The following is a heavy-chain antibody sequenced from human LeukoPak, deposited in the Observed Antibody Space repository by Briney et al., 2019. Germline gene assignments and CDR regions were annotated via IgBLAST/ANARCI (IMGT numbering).Heavy chain of an antibody. CDR3: TRGGIWGMDV. CDR2: IKHDGSEK. Sequence: GGSLRLSCVASGFTFNNYWMTWVRQAPGKGLEWVATIKHDGSEKYYVDSVKGRFTISRDDGKNSLYLQMNSLRAEDTAAYYCTRGGIWGMDVWGQGTTVIVSS. D-gene: IGHD1-26*01. V-gene: IGHV3-7*01. CDR1: GFTFNNYW. J-gene: IGHJ6*02.